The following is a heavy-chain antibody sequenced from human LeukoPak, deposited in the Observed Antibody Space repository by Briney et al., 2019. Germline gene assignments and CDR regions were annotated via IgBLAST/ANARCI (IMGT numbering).Heavy chain of an antibody. J-gene: IGHJ4*02. CDR3: ASVSGSSDFDY. V-gene: IGHV1-46*01. CDR1: GYTFTSYY. Sequence: ASVKVPCKASGYTFTSYYMHWVRQAPGQGLEWMGIINPSGGSTSYAQKFQGRVTMTRDTSTSTVYMELSSLRSEDTAVYYCASVSGSSDFDYWGQGTLVTVSS. D-gene: IGHD1-26*01. CDR2: INPSGGST.